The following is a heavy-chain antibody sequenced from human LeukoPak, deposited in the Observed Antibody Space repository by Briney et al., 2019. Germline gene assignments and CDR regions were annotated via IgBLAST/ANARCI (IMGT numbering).Heavy chain of an antibody. J-gene: IGHJ5*02. CDR2: ISAYNGNT. V-gene: IGHV1-18*01. Sequence: GASVKVSCKASGYTFTSYGISWVRQAPGQGLEWMGWISAYNGNTNYAQKLQGRVTMTTDTSTSTAYMELRSLRSDDTAVYYCARDSTYCSSTSCYTYNWFDPWGQGTLVTVSS. CDR3: ARDSTYCSSTSCYTYNWFDP. CDR1: GYTFTSYG. D-gene: IGHD2-2*02.